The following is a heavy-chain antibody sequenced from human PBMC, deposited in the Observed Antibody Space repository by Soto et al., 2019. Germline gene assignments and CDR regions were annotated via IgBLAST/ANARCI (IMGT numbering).Heavy chain of an antibody. J-gene: IGHJ3*02. CDR1: GFTFSSYG. CDR3: ARDMSPYYYGSGSDEAFDI. CDR2: IWYDGSNK. D-gene: IGHD3-10*01. V-gene: IGHV3-33*01. Sequence: QVKLVESGGGVVQPGRSLRLSCAASGFTFSSYGMHWVRQAPGKGLEWVAVIWYDGSNKYYADSVKGRFTIARDNSKNTLYLQMNSLRSEDTAVYYCARDMSPYYYGSGSDEAFDIWGQGTMVTVSS.